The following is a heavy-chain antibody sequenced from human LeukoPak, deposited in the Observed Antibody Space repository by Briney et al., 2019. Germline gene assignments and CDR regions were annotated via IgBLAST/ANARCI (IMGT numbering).Heavy chain of an antibody. J-gene: IGHJ6*02. V-gene: IGHV3-23*01. D-gene: IGHD4-17*01. CDR3: AKDADYGDYPFYCYYGMDV. Sequence: PGGSLRLSCAASGFTFSSYAMSWVRQAPGKGPEWVSAISGSGGSTYYADSVKGRFTISRDNSKNTLYLQMNSLRAEDTAVYYCAKDADYGDYPFYCYYGMDVWGQGTTVTVSS. CDR1: GFTFSSYA. CDR2: ISGSGGST.